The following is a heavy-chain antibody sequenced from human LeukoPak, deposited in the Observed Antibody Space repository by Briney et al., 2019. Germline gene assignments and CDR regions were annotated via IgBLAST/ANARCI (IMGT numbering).Heavy chain of an antibody. Sequence: GASVKVSCKASGYTFTSYDINWVRQATGQGLEWMGWMNPNSGNTGYAQKLQGRVTITRNTSISTAYMELSSLRSEDTAVYYCARTPRYCSSTSCSYYFDYWGQGTLVTVSS. D-gene: IGHD2-2*01. CDR2: MNPNSGNT. V-gene: IGHV1-8*03. CDR1: GYTFTSYD. J-gene: IGHJ4*02. CDR3: ARTPRYCSSTSCSYYFDY.